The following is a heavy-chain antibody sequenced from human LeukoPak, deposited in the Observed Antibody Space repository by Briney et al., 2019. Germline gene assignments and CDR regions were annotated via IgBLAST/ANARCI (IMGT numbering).Heavy chain of an antibody. V-gene: IGHV4-61*02. CDR1: GGSISSISYY. CDR3: ARTYSSGWYRYFDY. CDR2: LYSSENI. J-gene: IGHJ4*02. Sequence: SETLSLTCTVFGGSISSISYYWGWIRQPAGKGLEWIGLLYSSENINYNPSLKSRVTISLDTSKNQFSLKLSSVTAADTAVYYCARTYSSGWYRYFDYWGQGTLVTVSS. D-gene: IGHD6-19*01.